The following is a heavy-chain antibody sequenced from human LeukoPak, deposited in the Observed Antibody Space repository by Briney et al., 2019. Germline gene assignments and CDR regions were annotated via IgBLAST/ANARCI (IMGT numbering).Heavy chain of an antibody. Sequence: GGSLRLSCAASGFTFSSYVMSWVRQAPGKGLDWVSVISGSGGTTYYADSVRGRFTISRDNSKNTLYLQMNSLRAEDTAIYYCAKDSSTTVTTKGGPRRSFDYWGLGTLVTVSS. CDR1: GFTFSSYV. CDR3: AKDSSTTVTTKGGPRRSFDY. V-gene: IGHV3-23*01. D-gene: IGHD4-17*01. CDR2: ISGSGGTT. J-gene: IGHJ4*02.